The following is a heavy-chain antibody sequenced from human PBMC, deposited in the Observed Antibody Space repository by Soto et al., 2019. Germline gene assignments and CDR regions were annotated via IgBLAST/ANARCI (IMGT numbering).Heavy chain of an antibody. D-gene: IGHD3-3*01. V-gene: IGHV4-61*01. CDR2: IYYSGST. J-gene: IGHJ5*02. Sequence: SETLSLTCTVSGGSISSSSYYWSWIRQPPGKGLEWIGYIYYSGSTNYNPSLKSRVTISVDTSKNQFSPKLSSVTAADTAVYYCARGFFTIFGVVIDWFDPWGQGTLVTVSS. CDR3: ARGFFTIFGVVIDWFDP. CDR1: GGSISSSSYY.